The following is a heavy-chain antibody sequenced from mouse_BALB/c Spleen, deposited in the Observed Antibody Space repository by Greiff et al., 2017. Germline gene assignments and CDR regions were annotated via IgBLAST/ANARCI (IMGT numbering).Heavy chain of an antibody. CDR2: LYPGSGST. CDR3: ARGGYGDGYWYFDG. Sequence: QVQLQQSGPELVKPGASVKMSCKASGYTFTDYVISWVKQRTGQGLEWIGELYPGSGSTYYNEKFEGKATLTADKSSNTAYMQLSSLTSEDSAVYFCARGGYGDGYWYFDGWGARTTVTVSS. CDR1: GYTFTDYV. J-gene: IGHJ1*01. D-gene: IGHD2-14*01. V-gene: IGHV1-81*01.